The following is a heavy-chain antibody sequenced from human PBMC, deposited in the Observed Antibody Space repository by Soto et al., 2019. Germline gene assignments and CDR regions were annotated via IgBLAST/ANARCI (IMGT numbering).Heavy chain of an antibody. CDR3: AREDYYGSGSYYSPDY. Sequence: GALRLSCAASGFTFSSYSMNWVRQAPGKGLEWVSYISSSSSTIYYADSVKGRFTISRDNAKNSLYLQMNSLRAEDTAVYYCAREDYYGSGSYYSPDYWGQGTLVTVSS. CDR1: GFTFSSYS. J-gene: IGHJ4*02. CDR2: ISSSSSTI. V-gene: IGHV3-48*01. D-gene: IGHD3-10*01.